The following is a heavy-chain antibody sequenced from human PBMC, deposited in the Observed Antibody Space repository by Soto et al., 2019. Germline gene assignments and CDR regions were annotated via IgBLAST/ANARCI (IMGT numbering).Heavy chain of an antibody. CDR1: GGSISSSYYY. V-gene: IGHV4-39*01. CDR3: ARRGKPPPDSGSYPIDY. J-gene: IGHJ4*02. Sequence: QLQLQESGPGLVKPSETLSLTCTVSGGSISSSYYYWAWIRQPPGKGLGWIGSIYYSGTTYYSPSLKSRVTISVDTSKNQFSLKLSSVTAADTAVYYCARRGKPPPDSGSYPIDYWGQGTLVTVSS. D-gene: IGHD3-10*01. CDR2: IYYSGTT.